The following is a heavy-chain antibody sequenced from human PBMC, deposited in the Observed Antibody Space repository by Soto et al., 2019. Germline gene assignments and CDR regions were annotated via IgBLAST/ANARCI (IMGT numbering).Heavy chain of an antibody. J-gene: IGHJ1*01. Sequence: GGSMRLSCAASGLTFSSYSMNWVRQNPGKGLEWVSSISSSSSYIYYADSVKGRFTISRDNAKNSLYRQMNSLRAEDTAANYCARGGPLFISVGGEQYFQHWGQGTLGTIAS. CDR2: ISSSSSYI. CDR1: GLTFSSYS. CDR3: ARGGPLFISVGGEQYFQH. D-gene: IGHD6-19*01. V-gene: IGHV3-21*01.